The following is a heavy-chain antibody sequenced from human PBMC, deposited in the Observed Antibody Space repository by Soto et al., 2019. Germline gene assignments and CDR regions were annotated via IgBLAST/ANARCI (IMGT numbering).Heavy chain of an antibody. CDR2: IIPIFGTA. D-gene: IGHD4-17*01. Sequence: SVKVCCKASGRTFSSYAISWVRQAPGQGLEWMGGIIPIFGTANYAQKFQGRVTITADESTSTAYMELSSLRSEDTAVYYCARGLSEYRRANGDKSGVYYYGMDVWGQGTTVT. CDR1: GRTFSSYA. CDR3: ARGLSEYRRANGDKSGVYYYGMDV. J-gene: IGHJ6*02. V-gene: IGHV1-69*13.